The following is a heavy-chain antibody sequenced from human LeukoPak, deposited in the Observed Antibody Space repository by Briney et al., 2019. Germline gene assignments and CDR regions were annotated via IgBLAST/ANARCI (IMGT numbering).Heavy chain of an antibody. CDR3: ARGPPAPRNGGNSWYFDY. J-gene: IGHJ4*02. CDR1: GFTFSDYF. Sequence: PGGSLRLSCAASGFTFSDYFMSWIRQAPGKGLEWISYISNSGHTMYYADSVKGRFTISRDNAKNSLNLQMNSLKVEDTAVYYCARGPPAPRNGGNSWYFDYWGQGTLVTVSS. V-gene: IGHV3-11*04. D-gene: IGHD4-23*01. CDR2: ISNSGHTM.